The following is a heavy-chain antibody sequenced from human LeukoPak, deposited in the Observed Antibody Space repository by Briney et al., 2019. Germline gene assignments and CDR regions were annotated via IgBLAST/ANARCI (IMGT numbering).Heavy chain of an antibody. Sequence: GESLKISCKGSGYSFTSYWIGLVRQMPGEGLGWMGIIYPGDSDTRYSPSFQGQVTISADKSISTAYLQWSSLKASDTAMYYCARTYSSRWYSDYWGQGTLVTVSS. CDR2: IYPGDSDT. CDR1: GYSFTSYW. CDR3: ARTYSSRWYSDY. V-gene: IGHV5-51*01. D-gene: IGHD6-13*01. J-gene: IGHJ4*02.